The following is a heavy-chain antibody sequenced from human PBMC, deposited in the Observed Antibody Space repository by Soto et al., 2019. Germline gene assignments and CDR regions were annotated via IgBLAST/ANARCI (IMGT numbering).Heavy chain of an antibody. CDR1: GGTFSSYA. J-gene: IGHJ4*02. Sequence: QVQLVQSGAEVKKPGSSVKVSCTASGGTFSSYAISWVRQAPGPGLEWMGGIIPIFGTANYAQKFQGRVTITADKSTSPAYMELSSLRSEDTAVYYCARDFGEWERPTGFDYWGQGTLVTVSS. CDR3: ARDFGEWERPTGFDY. V-gene: IGHV1-69*06. CDR2: IIPIFGTA. D-gene: IGHD3-10*01.